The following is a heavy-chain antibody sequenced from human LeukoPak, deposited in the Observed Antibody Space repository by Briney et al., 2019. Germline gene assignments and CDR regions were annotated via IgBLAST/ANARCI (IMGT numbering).Heavy chain of an antibody. V-gene: IGHV1-8*01. CDR3: TTAGERPIRYFDY. CDR1: GYSFSSYD. CDR2: MNPNSGST. D-gene: IGHD3-9*01. J-gene: IGHJ4*02. Sequence: GASVKVFCEASGYSFSSYDINWVRQATGQGREWMGWMNPNSGSTGYAQKFQGRVTMTRNTSINTAYMELSGLISEDTAVYFCTTAGERPIRYFDYWGQGTLVTVSS.